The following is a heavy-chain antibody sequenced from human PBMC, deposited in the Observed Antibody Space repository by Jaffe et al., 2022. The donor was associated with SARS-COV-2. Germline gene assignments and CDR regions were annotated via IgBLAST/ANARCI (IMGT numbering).Heavy chain of an antibody. J-gene: IGHJ4*02. CDR3: ARHPDGYPFDY. CDR1: GYNFATYW. D-gene: IGHD2-21*01. V-gene: IGHV5-51*01. Sequence: EVQLVQSGAAVAKPGESLKISCKASGYNFATYWIGWVRQMPGNGLEWVGVIYVGDSDTRYGPTFQGQVTISADKSISTAYLHWSSLKASDTAMYYCARHPDGYPFDYWGQGTLVTVSS. CDR2: IYVGDSDT.